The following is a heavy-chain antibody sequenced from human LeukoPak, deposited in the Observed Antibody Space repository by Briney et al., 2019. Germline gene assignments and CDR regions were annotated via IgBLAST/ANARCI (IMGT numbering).Heavy chain of an antibody. CDR2: ITAGGST. CDR1: GFTFSIYA. J-gene: IGHJ4*02. CDR3: AKDLEAQY. Sequence: GGSLRLSCAASGFTFSIYAMTWVRQAPGKGLEWVSSITAGGSTYYADSVKGRFTISRDNSKNTLFLQMNSLRADDTAIYYCAKDLEAQYWGQGTLVTVPS. V-gene: IGHV3-23*01.